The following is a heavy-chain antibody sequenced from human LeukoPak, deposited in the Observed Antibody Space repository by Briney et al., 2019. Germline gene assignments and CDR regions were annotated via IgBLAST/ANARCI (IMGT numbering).Heavy chain of an antibody. D-gene: IGHD2-15*01. Sequence: GGSLRLSCEASGFTFSPYNMNWVRQAPGKGLEWVSAISSSSSYIYYADSVKGRFTISRDNAKNSLYLQMNSLRAEDTAVYYCGRVVAVSADCSGGRCYIDYWGQGTLVTVSS. J-gene: IGHJ4*02. CDR1: GFTFSPYN. CDR2: ISSSSSYI. CDR3: GRVVAVSADCSGGRCYIDY. V-gene: IGHV3-21*06.